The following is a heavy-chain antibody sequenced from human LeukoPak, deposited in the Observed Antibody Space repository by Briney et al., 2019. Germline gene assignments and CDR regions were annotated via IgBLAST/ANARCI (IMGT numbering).Heavy chain of an antibody. V-gene: IGHV4-39*01. CDR3: ARHGDDWYFDL. Sequence: SETLSLTCTVSGGSISSSSYSWGWIRQPPGKGLEWIGSIYYSGSTYYNPSLKSRVTISVDTSKNQFSLKLSSVTAADTAVYYCARHGDDWYFDLWGRGTLVTVSS. CDR1: GGSISSSSYS. D-gene: IGHD7-27*01. CDR2: IYYSGST. J-gene: IGHJ2*01.